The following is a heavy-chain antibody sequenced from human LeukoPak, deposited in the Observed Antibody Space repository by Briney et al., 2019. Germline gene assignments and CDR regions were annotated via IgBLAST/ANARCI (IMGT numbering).Heavy chain of an antibody. D-gene: IGHD1-7*01. CDR2: ISYDGSNK. CDR1: GFTFSSHA. J-gene: IGHJ4*02. CDR3: ASTGNCNYENPFDY. V-gene: IGHV3-30*16. Sequence: GGPLRLSCAASGFTFSSHAKLWVRQAPGKGLEWVAVISYDGSNKYYADSVKGRFTISRDNYKNTLYLQMNSLRAVDTAVYYCASTGNCNYENPFDYWGQGTLVTVSS.